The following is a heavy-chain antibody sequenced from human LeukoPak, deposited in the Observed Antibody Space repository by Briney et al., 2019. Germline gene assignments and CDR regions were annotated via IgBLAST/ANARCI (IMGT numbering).Heavy chain of an antibody. CDR1: GYTFTGYY. J-gene: IGHJ4*02. D-gene: IGHD1-7*01. CDR2: INPNSGGT. V-gene: IGHV1-2*02. Sequence: SVKFSCKASGYTFTGYYMHWVRQAPGQGLEWMGWINPNSGGTNYAQKFQGRVTMTRDTSISTAYMELSRLRSDDTAVYYCARIGDWNYAPQFDYWGQGTLVTVSS. CDR3: ARIGDWNYAPQFDY.